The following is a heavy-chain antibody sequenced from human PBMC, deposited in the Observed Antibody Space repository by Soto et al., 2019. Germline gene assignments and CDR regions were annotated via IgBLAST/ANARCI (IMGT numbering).Heavy chain of an antibody. CDR2: INHSGST. Sequence: SETLSLTCAVYGGSFSGYYWSWIRQPPGKGLEWIGEINHSGSTNYNPSLKSRVTISVDTSKNQFSLKLSSVTAADTAVYYCARTPQPSSGWYGYWGQGTLVTVSS. CDR3: ARTPQPSSGWYGY. V-gene: IGHV4-34*01. CDR1: GGSFSGYY. J-gene: IGHJ4*02. D-gene: IGHD6-19*01.